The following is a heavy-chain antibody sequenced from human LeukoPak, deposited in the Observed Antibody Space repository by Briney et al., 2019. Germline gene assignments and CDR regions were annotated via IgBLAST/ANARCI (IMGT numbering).Heavy chain of an antibody. Sequence: GESLKISCKGSGYRFSTYWIGWVRQMPGKGLEWMGIIYPGDSDTRYSSSFQGQVTISADKAISTAYLQWSSLKASDTAIYYCARRGRGNWFDPWGQGTLVTVSS. J-gene: IGHJ5*02. CDR1: GYRFSTYW. CDR3: ARRGRGNWFDP. CDR2: IYPGDSDT. V-gene: IGHV5-51*01. D-gene: IGHD3-16*01.